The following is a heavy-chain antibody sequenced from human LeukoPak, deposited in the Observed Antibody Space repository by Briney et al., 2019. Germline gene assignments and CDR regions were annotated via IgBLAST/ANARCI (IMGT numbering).Heavy chain of an antibody. J-gene: IGHJ4*02. CDR2: TYYRSKWYN. D-gene: IGHD3-22*01. CDR3: ARERYYDSTGSFHFDQ. Sequence: SQTLSLTCAISGDSVSGNSAAWDWIRQSPSRGLEWLGRTYYRSKWYNDYAPSVKSRITINQDTSKNQFSLQLNSVTPEDTAVYYCARERYYDSTGSFHFDQWGQGTLVTVSS. V-gene: IGHV6-1*01. CDR1: GDSVSGNSAA.